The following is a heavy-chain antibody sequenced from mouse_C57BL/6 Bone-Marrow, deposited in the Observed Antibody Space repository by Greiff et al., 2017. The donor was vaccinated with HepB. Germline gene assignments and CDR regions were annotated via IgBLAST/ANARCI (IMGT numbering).Heavy chain of an antibody. CDR2: IDPEDDET. CDR3: ARSRLGY. J-gene: IGHJ2*01. Sequence: EVQLQQSGAELVKPGASVKLSCTASGFNIKDYYMHWVKQRTEQGLEWIGRIDPEDDETKYAPKFQGQATITADTSSNTAYLQLSSLTSEDTAVYYWARSRLGYWGQGTTLTVSS. V-gene: IGHV14-2*01. CDR1: GFNIKDYY.